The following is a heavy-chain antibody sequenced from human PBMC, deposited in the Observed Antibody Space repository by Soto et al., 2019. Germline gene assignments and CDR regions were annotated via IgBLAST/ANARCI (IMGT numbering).Heavy chain of an antibody. CDR2: IYYSGST. D-gene: IGHD6-19*01. Sequence: PSETLSLTCTVSGGSISSYYWSWIRQPPGKGLEWIGYIYYSGSTNYNPSLKSRVTISVDTSKNQFSLKLSSVTAADTAVYYCARAYSSGRIYYFDYWGQGTLVTVSS. V-gene: IGHV4-59*01. J-gene: IGHJ4*02. CDR3: ARAYSSGRIYYFDY. CDR1: GGSISSYY.